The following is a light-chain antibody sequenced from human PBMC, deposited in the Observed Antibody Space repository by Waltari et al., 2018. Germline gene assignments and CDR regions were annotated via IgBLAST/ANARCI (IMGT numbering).Light chain of an antibody. CDR2: VNSDGRH. CDR1: SGHSSNI. V-gene: IGLV4-69*01. J-gene: IGLJ3*02. CDR3: QTGGHGTWV. Sequence: QLVLTQSPSASASLGASVKLTCTLSSGHSSNIIAWLQQQPEKGPRYLMKVNSDGRHSKGDDIPDRFSGSSSGAGRYLTISSVQSEDEADYYCQTGGHGTWVFGGGTTLTVL.